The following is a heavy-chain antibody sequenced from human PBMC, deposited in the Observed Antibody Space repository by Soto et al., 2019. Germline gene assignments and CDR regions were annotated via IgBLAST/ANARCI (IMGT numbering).Heavy chain of an antibody. J-gene: IGHJ4*02. D-gene: IGHD3-22*01. V-gene: IGHV3-15*01. CDR1: GFTFSNAW. Sequence: PGGSLRLSCAASGFTFSNAWMSWVRQAPGKGLEWVGRIKSKTDGGTTDYAAPVKGRFTISRDDSKNTLYLQMNSLKTEDTAVYYCTTESLHYYDSSGSYYFDYWGQGTLVTVSS. CDR3: TTESLHYYDSSGSYYFDY. CDR2: IKSKTDGGTT.